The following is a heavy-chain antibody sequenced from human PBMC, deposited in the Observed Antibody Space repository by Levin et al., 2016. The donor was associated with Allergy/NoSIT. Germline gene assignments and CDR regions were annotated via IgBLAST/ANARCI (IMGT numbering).Heavy chain of an antibody. D-gene: IGHD3-22*01. CDR2: IWYDGSNK. CDR3: ARDPGYYDSSGYSTTPFFDY. J-gene: IGHJ4*02. V-gene: IGHV3-33*01. Sequence: VRQAPGKGLEWVAVIWYDGSNKYYADSVKGRFTISRDNSKNTLYLQMNSLRAEDTAVYYCARDPGYYDSSGYSTTPFFDYWGQGTLVTVSS.